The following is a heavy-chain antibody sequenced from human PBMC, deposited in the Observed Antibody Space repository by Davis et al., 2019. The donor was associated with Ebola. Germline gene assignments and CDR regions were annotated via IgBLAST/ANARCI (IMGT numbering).Heavy chain of an antibody. V-gene: IGHV4-30-4*01. Sequence: TLSLTCTVSGGSVSSGSYYWSWIRQPPGKGLEWIGYIYYSGSTYYNPSLKSRVTISVDTSKNQFSLKLSSVTAADTAVYYCARGRCSSTSCYFPLDYWGQGTLVTVSS. CDR2: IYYSGST. CDR1: GGSVSSGSYY. D-gene: IGHD2-2*01. J-gene: IGHJ4*02. CDR3: ARGRCSSTSCYFPLDY.